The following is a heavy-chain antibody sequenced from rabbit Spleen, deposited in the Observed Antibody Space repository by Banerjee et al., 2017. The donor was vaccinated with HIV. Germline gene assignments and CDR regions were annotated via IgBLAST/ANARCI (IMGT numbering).Heavy chain of an antibody. J-gene: IGHJ6*01. D-gene: IGHD4-2*01. Sequence: EESGGDLVKPEGSLTLTCTASGFSFSSSYWICWVRQAPGKGLELIACVSTSSGQTRYASWAKGRFTISKTSSTTVTLQMTSLTVADTATYFCSRGGPSAVSGLYLWGPGTLVTVS. CDR1: GFSFSSSYW. CDR2: VSTSSGQT. V-gene: IGHV1S45*01. CDR3: SRGGPSAVSGLYL.